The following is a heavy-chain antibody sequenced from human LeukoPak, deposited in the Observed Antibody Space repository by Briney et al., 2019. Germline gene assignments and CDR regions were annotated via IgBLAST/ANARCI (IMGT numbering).Heavy chain of an antibody. J-gene: IGHJ4*02. CDR2: MNPNSGNT. D-gene: IGHD6-13*01. CDR1: RHTFTSYD. Sequence: ASVKVSCKATRHTFTSYDINWVRQATGQELEWMGWMNPNSGNTGYAQKFQGRVTITRNTSISTAYMGLGSLRSEDTAVYYCARGLGIAAAGTVRLDYWGQGNLVTVSS. V-gene: IGHV1-8*01. CDR3: ARGLGIAAAGTVRLDY.